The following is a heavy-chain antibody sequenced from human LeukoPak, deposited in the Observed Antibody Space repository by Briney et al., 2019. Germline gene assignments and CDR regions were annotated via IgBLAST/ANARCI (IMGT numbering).Heavy chain of an antibody. CDR2: IRYDGSNK. J-gene: IGHJ4*02. Sequence: GGSLRLSCAASGFTFSSYGMHWVRQAPGKGLEWVAFIRYDGSNKYYADSVKGRFTISRDNSKNTLYLQMNSLRAEDTAVYYCATNPYIVVVVAAAPYYFDYWGQGTLVTVSS. CDR3: ATNPYIVVVVAAAPYYFDY. V-gene: IGHV3-30*02. D-gene: IGHD2-15*01. CDR1: GFTFSSYG.